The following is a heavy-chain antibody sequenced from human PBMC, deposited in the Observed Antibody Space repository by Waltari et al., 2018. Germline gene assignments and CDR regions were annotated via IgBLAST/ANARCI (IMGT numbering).Heavy chain of an antibody. D-gene: IGHD3-16*02. CDR2: IYHSGST. V-gene: IGHV4-4*02. CDR1: GGSISSSNW. CDR3: ARTSYYDYVWGSYRSYYFDY. J-gene: IGHJ4*02. Sequence: QVQLQESGPGLVKPSGTLSLTCAVSGGSISSSNWWSWVRQPPGKGLEWIGEIYHSGSTNYNPSLKSRVTISVDKSKNQFSLKLSSVTAADTAVYYCARTSYYDYVWGSYRSYYFDYWGQGTLVTVSS.